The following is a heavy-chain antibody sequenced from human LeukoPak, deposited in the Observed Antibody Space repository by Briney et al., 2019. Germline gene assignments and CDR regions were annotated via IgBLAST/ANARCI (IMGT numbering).Heavy chain of an antibody. CDR2: IYTSGST. D-gene: IGHD1-14*01. Sequence: SETLSLTCTVSGGSISSGSYYWSWIRQPAGKGLEWIGRIYTSGSTNYNPSLKSRVTISVDTSKNQFSLKLSSVTAADTAVYYCARFSGMGNFDYWGQGTLVTASS. V-gene: IGHV4-61*02. CDR3: ARFSGMGNFDY. CDR1: GGSISSGSYY. J-gene: IGHJ4*02.